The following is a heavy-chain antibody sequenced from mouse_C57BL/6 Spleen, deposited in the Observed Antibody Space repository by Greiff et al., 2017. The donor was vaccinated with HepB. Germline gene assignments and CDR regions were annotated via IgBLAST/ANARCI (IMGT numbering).Heavy chain of an antibody. Sequence: VQLQQPGAELVKPGASVKMSCKASGYTFTSYWINWVKQRPGQGLEWIGDIYPGSGSTNYNEKFKSKATLTVDTSSSTAYMQLSSLTSEYSAVYYCARFITTVVEDYAMDYWGQGTSLTVSS. D-gene: IGHD1-1*01. V-gene: IGHV1-55*01. CDR3: ARFITTVVEDYAMDY. CDR1: GYTFTSYW. J-gene: IGHJ4*01. CDR2: IYPGSGST.